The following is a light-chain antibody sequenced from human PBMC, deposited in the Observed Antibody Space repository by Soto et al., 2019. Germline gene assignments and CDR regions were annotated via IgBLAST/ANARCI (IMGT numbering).Light chain of an antibody. J-gene: IGKJ1*01. Sequence: EIVLTQSPGTLSVSPGERATLSCRASQTISSNNLAWYQQKPGQAPSLLSYGTSTRATGIPDRFSGSGSGTDFTLTISRLEPEDSAIYYCQQYGSWTCGQGTKVEI. V-gene: IGKV3-20*01. CDR1: QTISSNN. CDR2: GTS. CDR3: QQYGSWT.